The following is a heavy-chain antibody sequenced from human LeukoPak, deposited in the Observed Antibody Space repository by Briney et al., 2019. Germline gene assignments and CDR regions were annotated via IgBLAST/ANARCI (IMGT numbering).Heavy chain of an antibody. J-gene: IGHJ6*03. CDR1: GYTFTGYY. Sequence: ASVKVSCKASGYTFTGYYMHWVRQAPGQGLEWMGWINPNSGGTNYAQKLQGRVTMTTDTSTSTAYMELRSLRSDDTAVHYCARGVGATTYYYYYYMDVWGKGTTVTVSS. V-gene: IGHV1-2*02. D-gene: IGHD1-26*01. CDR2: INPNSGGT. CDR3: ARGVGATTYYYYYYMDV.